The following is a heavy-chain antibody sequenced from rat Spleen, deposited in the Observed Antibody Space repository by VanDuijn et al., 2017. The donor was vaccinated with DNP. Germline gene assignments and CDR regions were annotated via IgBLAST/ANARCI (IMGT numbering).Heavy chain of an antibody. CDR3: TRPDYSTGSFYFAY. CDR1: GFTFTDYA. CDR2: ITFDGSRI. V-gene: IGHV5-17*01. J-gene: IGHJ2*01. Sequence: EVQLVESGGGLVQPGRSLKVSCAASGFTFTDYAMAWVRQTPKAGLEWVATITFDGSRIYYRDSVKGRFTISRNNAKRTLYLQMDSLRSEDTATYYCTRPDYSTGSFYFAYWGQGVMVTVSS. D-gene: IGHD1-12*02.